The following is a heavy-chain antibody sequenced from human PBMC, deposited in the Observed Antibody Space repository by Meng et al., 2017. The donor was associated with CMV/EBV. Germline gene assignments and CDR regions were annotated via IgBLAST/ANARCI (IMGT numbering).Heavy chain of an antibody. CDR3: ARGGDSWYSDY. J-gene: IGHJ4*02. CDR1: GGTFSTFA. D-gene: IGHD1-26*01. CDR2: IIPVFETA. Sequence: QVQRVQSAAEVKKPGSSVKVSCQTSGGTFSTFAISWVRQAPGEGLEWMGGIIPVFETANYAERFQDRVTITADDSTTTAYMELSSLRADDTALYFCARGGDSWYSDYWGQGTLVTVSS. V-gene: IGHV1-69*12.